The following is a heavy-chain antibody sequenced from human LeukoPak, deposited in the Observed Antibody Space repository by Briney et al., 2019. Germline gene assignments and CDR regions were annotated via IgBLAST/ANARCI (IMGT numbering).Heavy chain of an antibody. CDR1: GETVSSNSAT. J-gene: IGHJ6*02. Sequence: SQSLSLTCAISGETVSSNSATWIWIPPSPSRGLVWLGSPYYRSKWYNDYAPSVNSRITINPDTSKNQLTLQLSSVTPEASAVYYCAGHVTSHYGLDVWGQGTTVTVSS. D-gene: IGHD2-21*02. CDR3: AGHVTSHYGLDV. V-gene: IGHV6-1*01. CDR2: PYYRSKWYN.